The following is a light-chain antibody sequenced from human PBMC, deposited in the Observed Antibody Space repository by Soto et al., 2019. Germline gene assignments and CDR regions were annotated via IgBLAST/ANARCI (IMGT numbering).Light chain of an antibody. V-gene: IGKV3-20*01. CDR1: QSVARD. J-gene: IGKJ2*01. Sequence: EIVLTQSPGTLSLSPGETATLSCRASQSVARDLTWYQHKPGQAPRLLISRASTGATVIPDRFSGSGSGTDFTRHINRLEPEDSAVYYCQQQTVSMYTFGQGTKLEIK. CDR2: RAS. CDR3: QQQTVSMYT.